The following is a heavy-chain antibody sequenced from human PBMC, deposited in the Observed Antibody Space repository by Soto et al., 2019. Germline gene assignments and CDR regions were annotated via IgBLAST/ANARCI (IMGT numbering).Heavy chain of an antibody. CDR2: IIPIFGTA. V-gene: IGHV1-69*06. Sequence: SVKVSCKASGGTFSSYAISWVRQAPGQGLEWMGGIIPIFGTANYAQKFQGRVTITADKSTSTAYMELSSLRSEDTAVYYCASEKVGANDGGYYYGMDVWGQGTTVTVSS. CDR1: GGTFSSYA. CDR3: ASEKVGANDGGYYYGMDV. D-gene: IGHD3-16*01. J-gene: IGHJ6*02.